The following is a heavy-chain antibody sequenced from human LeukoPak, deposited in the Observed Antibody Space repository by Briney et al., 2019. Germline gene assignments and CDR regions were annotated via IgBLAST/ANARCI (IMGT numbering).Heavy chain of an antibody. D-gene: IGHD6-19*01. CDR1: GDSISSAY. V-gene: IGHV3-21*01. CDR2: ISTSSSYI. J-gene: IGHJ4*02. CDR3: ARQQWLDGAYYFDY. Sequence: ETLSLTCSVSGDSISSAYWSWVRQAPGKGLEWVSFISTSSSYIYYADSVRGRFTISRDNAKNSLYLQMNSLRAEDTAVYYCARQQWLDGAYYFDYWGQGTLVTVSS.